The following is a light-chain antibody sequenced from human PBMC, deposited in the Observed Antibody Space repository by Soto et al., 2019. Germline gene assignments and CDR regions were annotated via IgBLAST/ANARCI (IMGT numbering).Light chain of an antibody. CDR2: YKSDSDN. CDR1: SGIDVGTYM. J-gene: IGLJ3*02. V-gene: IGLV5-45*01. CDR3: MIWHSSASV. Sequence: QSVLTQPASLSASPGASASLTCTLRSGIDVGTYMIYWYQQRPGSPPQYLLRYKSDSDNQQGSGVPSRFSGSKDASANAGILLISGLQFEDEADYYCMIWHSSASVFGGGTKVTVL.